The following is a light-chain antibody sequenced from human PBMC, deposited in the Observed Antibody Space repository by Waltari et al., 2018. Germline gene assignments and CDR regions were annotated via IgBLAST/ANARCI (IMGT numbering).Light chain of an antibody. CDR2: RNT. V-gene: IGLV1-47*01. CDR3: AAWDDSLSGPWV. Sequence: QSVLTQPPSASGTPGQRVTIPCSGSSSNIGSNSVDWYQHLPGTAPELLIYRNTQRRSGVPDRFSGSKSGTSASLAISGLRSEDEADYYCAAWDDSLSGPWVFGGGTKLTVL. J-gene: IGLJ3*02. CDR1: SSNIGSNS.